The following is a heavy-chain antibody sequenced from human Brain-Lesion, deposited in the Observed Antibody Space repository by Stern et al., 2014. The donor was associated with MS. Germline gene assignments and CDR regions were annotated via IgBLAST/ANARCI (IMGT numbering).Heavy chain of an antibody. CDR3: ARDITGSSAYFAY. D-gene: IGHD1-14*01. V-gene: IGHV3-9*01. CDR1: GFTFDDYA. Sequence: EVHLVESGGDLVQPGRSLRLSCAAFGFTFDDYAMHWVRQAPGKGLEWVAGISWNSGTIGYADSGKGRFTTSRDNAYSSLYLQMNSLRPEDTALYYCARDITGSSAYFAYWGQGTLVTVSS. CDR2: ISWNSGTI. J-gene: IGHJ4*02.